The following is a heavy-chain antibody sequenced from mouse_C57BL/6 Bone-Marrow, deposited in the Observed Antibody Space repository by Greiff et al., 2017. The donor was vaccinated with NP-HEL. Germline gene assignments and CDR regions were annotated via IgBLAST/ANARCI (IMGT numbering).Heavy chain of an antibody. Sequence: VQLVESGPGLVQPSQSLSITCTVSGFSLTSYGVHWVRQSPGKGLEWLGVIWRGGSTDYNAAFMSRLSITKDNSKSQVFFKMNSLQADDTAIYYCAKNHYGSSPMDYWGQGTSVTVSS. J-gene: IGHJ4*01. CDR2: IWRGGST. CDR3: AKNHYGSSPMDY. D-gene: IGHD1-1*01. V-gene: IGHV2-5*01. CDR1: GFSLTSYG.